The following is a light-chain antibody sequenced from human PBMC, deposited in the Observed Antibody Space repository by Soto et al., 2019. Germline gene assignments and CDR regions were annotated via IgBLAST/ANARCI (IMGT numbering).Light chain of an antibody. V-gene: IGLV2-8*01. CDR1: SSDVGGYNY. CDR3: SSYAGSSTYV. J-gene: IGLJ1*01. Sequence: LTQPPSASGSPGQSVTISCTGTSSDVGGYNYVSWYQQHPGRAPKLLIYEVTKRPSGVPDRFSGSKSGNTASLTVSGLQDEDEADYYCSSYAGSSTYVFGHGTKVTVL. CDR2: EVT.